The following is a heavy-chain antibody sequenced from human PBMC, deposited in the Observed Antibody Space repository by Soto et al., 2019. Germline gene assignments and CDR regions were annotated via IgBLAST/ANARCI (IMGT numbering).Heavy chain of an antibody. J-gene: IGHJ4*02. CDR2: ISSSSSTI. V-gene: IGHV3-48*01. D-gene: IGHD1-1*01. CDR1: GFTFSNYG. Sequence: EVQLVESGGGLVQSGGSLRLSCEASGFTFSNYGINWVRQAPGKGLEWVSHISSSSSTIYYAESVKGRFSISRDNAKNSLYLQMSSLRGEDTAVYYCATSFITTVGTTAWGQGTQVTVSS. CDR3: ATSFITTVGTTA.